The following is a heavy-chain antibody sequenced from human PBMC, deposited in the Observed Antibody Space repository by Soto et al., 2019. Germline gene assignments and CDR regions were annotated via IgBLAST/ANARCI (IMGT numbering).Heavy chain of an antibody. V-gene: IGHV4-30-4*01. D-gene: IGHD4-4*01. Sequence: LTCTVSGGSISSGDYCWSWIRQPPGKGLEWIGYIYYSGSTYYNPSLKSRVTISVDTSKNQFSLKLSSVTAADTAVYYCARSTTVTPNWFDPWGQGTLVTVSS. CDR2: IYYSGST. CDR3: ARSTTVTPNWFDP. J-gene: IGHJ5*02. CDR1: GGSISSGDYC.